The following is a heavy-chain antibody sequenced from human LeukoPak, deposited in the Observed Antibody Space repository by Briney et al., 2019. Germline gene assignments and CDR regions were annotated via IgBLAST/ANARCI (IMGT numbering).Heavy chain of an antibody. CDR2: IKQDGSEK. V-gene: IGHV3-7*01. Sequence: GGSLRLSCAASGFTFSSYWMSCVRQAPGKGLEWVANIKQDGSEKYYVDSVKGRFTISRDNAKNSLYLQINSLRVEDTAVYYCARDVRGITAAGTVFDYWGQGTLVTVSS. CDR3: ARDVRGITAAGTVFDY. D-gene: IGHD6-13*01. CDR1: GFTFSSYW. J-gene: IGHJ4*02.